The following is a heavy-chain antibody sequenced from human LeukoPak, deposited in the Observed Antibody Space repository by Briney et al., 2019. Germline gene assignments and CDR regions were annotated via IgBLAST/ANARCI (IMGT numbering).Heavy chain of an antibody. J-gene: IGHJ6*03. Sequence: GGSLRLSCAASRFTFSSYWMHWVRQAPGKGLVGVSRINSDGSSTSYADSVKGRFTISRDNAKNTLYLQMNSLRAEDTAVYFCARGTLDYYYYYYMDVWGKGTTVTVSS. CDR1: RFTFSSYW. D-gene: IGHD1-1*01. V-gene: IGHV3-74*01. CDR2: INSDGSST. CDR3: ARGTLDYYYYYYMDV.